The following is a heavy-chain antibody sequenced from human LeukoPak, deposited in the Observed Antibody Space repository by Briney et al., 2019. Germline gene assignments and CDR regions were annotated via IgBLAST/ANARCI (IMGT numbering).Heavy chain of an antibody. V-gene: IGHV4-39*01. CDR1: GASISGSGYY. CDR2: IYYTGST. CDR3: VRSGGYGLIDY. Sequence: SETLSLTCAVSGASISGSGYYLGWIRQPPGKGLEWIGNIYYTGSTYYNASLQSRVTISIDMSKNQFSLRLSSVTAADTAMYYCVRSGGYGLIDYWGQGTLVTVSS. D-gene: IGHD6-19*01. J-gene: IGHJ4*02.